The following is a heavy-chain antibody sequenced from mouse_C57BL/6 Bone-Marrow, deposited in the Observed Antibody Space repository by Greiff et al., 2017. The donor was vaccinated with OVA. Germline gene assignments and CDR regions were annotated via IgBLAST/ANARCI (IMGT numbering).Heavy chain of an antibody. CDR3: ARRRRSAMDY. V-gene: IGHV2-6*01. Sequence: VMLVESGPGLVAPSQSLSITCTVSGFSLTSYGVDWVRQSPGKGLEWLGVIWGVGSTNYNSALKSRLSISKDNSKSQVFLKMNSLQTDDTAMYYCARRRRSAMDYWGQGTSVTVSS. CDR2: IWGVGST. J-gene: IGHJ4*01. CDR1: GFSLTSYG.